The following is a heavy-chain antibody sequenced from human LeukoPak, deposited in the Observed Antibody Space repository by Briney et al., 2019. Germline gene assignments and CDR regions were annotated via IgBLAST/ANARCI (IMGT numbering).Heavy chain of an antibody. J-gene: IGHJ4*02. Sequence: KPSETLSLTCTVSGGSISSYYWNWIRQPAGKGLEWIGRIYTSGSTNNNPSLKSRVTMSADTSKNQFSLKLSSVTAAGTAVYYCARAASDYDILTGYSHTRFDSWGQGTLVTASS. CDR2: IYTSGST. V-gene: IGHV4-4*07. CDR1: GGSISSYY. CDR3: ARAASDYDILTGYSHTRFDS. D-gene: IGHD3-9*01.